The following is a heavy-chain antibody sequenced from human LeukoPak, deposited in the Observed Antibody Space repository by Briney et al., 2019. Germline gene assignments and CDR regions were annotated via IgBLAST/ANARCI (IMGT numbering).Heavy chain of an antibody. CDR2: IYYSGST. V-gene: IGHV4-39*01. CDR1: GGSISSSSYY. CDR3: VGNGYYALDY. J-gene: IGHJ4*02. D-gene: IGHD2/OR15-2a*01. Sequence: SETLSLTCTVSGGSISSSSYYWGWIRHPPGEGLGWIGSIYYSGSTYYNPSLKSRVTISVDTSKNQFSLKLSSATAADTAVYFCVGNGYYALDYWGQGALVTVAS.